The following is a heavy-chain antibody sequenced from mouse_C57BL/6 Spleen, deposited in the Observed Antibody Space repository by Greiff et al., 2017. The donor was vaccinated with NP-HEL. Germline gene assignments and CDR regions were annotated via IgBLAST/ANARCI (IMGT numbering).Heavy chain of an antibody. CDR2: IHPNSGST. CDR1: GYTFTSYW. CDR3: ARWVTTVVDWYFDD. V-gene: IGHV1-64*01. D-gene: IGHD1-1*01. J-gene: IGHJ1*03. Sequence: QVRLQQPGAELVKPGASVKLSCKASGYTFTSYWMHWVKQRPGQGLEWIGMIHPNSGSTNYNEKFKSKATLTVDKSSSTAYMQLSILTSEDSAVYYCARWVTTVVDWYFDDWGTGTTVTVSS.